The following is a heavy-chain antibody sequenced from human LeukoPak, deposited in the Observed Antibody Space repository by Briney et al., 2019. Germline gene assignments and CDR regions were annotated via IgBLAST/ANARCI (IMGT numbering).Heavy chain of an antibody. J-gene: IGHJ4*02. V-gene: IGHV3-30*18. CDR2: ISSDGTNK. D-gene: IGHD4-23*01. Sequence: GRSLRLSCAASGFTFSNYGIHWVRQAPGKGLEWVAVISSDGTNKYYGDSVKGRFTISRDNSKNMLYLQMNSLRPEDTAVYYCAKDQGDGGLFDYWGQGTLVTVSS. CDR1: GFTFSNYG. CDR3: AKDQGDGGLFDY.